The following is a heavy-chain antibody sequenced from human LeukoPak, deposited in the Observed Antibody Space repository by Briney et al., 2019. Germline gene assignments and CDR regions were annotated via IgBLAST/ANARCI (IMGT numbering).Heavy chain of an antibody. D-gene: IGHD3-22*01. CDR2: IYSGGST. J-gene: IGHJ3*02. V-gene: IGHV3-66*01. Sequence: GGSLRLSCAASGFTVSSNYMSWVRQAPGKGLEWVSVIYSGGSTYYADSVKGRFTISRDNSKNTLYLQMNSLRAEDTAVYYCARDLLGLYYYDSSYAFDIWGQGTMVTVSS. CDR3: ARDLLGLYYYDSSYAFDI. CDR1: GFTVSSNY.